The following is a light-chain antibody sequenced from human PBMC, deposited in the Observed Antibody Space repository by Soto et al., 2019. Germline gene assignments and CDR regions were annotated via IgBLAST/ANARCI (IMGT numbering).Light chain of an antibody. Sequence: IQLTQSPSSLSASVVDRVAITCRASQGISRWLAWYQKKPGRAPNRLIYAASSLQSGVPVRFSGSGSGTDFTLSISSLEPEDVATYYCQQLDSFPLTFGQGTRLEI. CDR2: AAS. V-gene: IGKV1-12*01. CDR1: QGISRW. J-gene: IGKJ5*01. CDR3: QQLDSFPLT.